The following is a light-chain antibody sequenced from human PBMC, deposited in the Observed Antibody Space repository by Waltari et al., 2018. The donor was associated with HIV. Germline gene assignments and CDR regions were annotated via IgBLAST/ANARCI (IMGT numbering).Light chain of an antibody. CDR2: ANT. Sequence: VLTQPPSVSGAPGQRVNISCAGSASNIGAAYRVHWYRLFPGSAPKLLIFANTFRPSGVPDRFSGSRSGTSASLAISGLQTEDEADYFCQSYDKFLSAWIFGGGTRVTVL. J-gene: IGLJ2*01. CDR1: ASNIGAAYR. CDR3: QSYDKFLSAWI. V-gene: IGLV1-40*01.